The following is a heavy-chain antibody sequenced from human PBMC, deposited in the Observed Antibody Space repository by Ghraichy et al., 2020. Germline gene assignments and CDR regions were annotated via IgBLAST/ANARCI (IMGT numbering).Heavy chain of an antibody. V-gene: IGHV4-59*01. J-gene: IGHJ4*02. CDR3: ARDVGHYDSSGYYYFYFDY. CDR1: GGSISSYY. CDR2: IYYSGST. D-gene: IGHD3-22*01. Sequence: SETLSLTCTVSGGSISSYYWSWIRQPPGKGLEWIGYIYYSGSTNYNPSLKSRVTISVDTSKNQFSLKLSSETAADTAVYYCARDVGHYDSSGYYYFYFDYWGQGTLVTVSS.